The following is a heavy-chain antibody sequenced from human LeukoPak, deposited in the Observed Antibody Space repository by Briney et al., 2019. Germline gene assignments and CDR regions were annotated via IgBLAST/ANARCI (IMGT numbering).Heavy chain of an antibody. J-gene: IGHJ4*02. CDR3: ARVNCSSTSCYFDY. CDR2: INPNSGGT. Sequence: GASVKVSCKASGYTFTGYYMHWVRQAPGQGLEWMGWINPNSGGTNYAQKFQGRVTMTRDTSISTAYMELSRLRSDDTAVYYCARVNCSSTSCYFDYWGQGTLVTVSS. V-gene: IGHV1-2*02. D-gene: IGHD2-2*01. CDR1: GYTFTGYY.